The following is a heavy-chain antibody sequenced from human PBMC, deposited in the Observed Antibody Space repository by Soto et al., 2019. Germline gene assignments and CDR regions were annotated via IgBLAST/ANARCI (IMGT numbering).Heavy chain of an antibody. Sequence: QVQLVQSGAEVKKPGASVKVSCKASGYVFISYGISWVRQAPGQGLEWMGWISRHNGNTNYAQKFQGRVTMTTDASTSTAYMELRSLRSDDTAVYYCARDLDGSGSYYTDYRGQGTLVTVSS. V-gene: IGHV1-18*01. J-gene: IGHJ4*02. CDR3: ARDLDGSGSYYTDY. D-gene: IGHD3-10*01. CDR1: GYVFISYG. CDR2: ISRHNGNT.